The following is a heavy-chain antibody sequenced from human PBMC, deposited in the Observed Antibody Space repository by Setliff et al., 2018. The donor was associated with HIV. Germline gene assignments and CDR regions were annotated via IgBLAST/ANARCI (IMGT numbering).Heavy chain of an antibody. CDR1: GYTLTDYY. V-gene: IGHV1-2*02. D-gene: IGHD2-15*01. Sequence: ASVKVSCKASGYTLTDYYIHWMRQAPGQGLEWVGWVNPFSGDTNFAQKFQGRVTVTRDTSISPAYMELSRLRSDDTAVYYCARGVYCSGGSCSWRDRRTYGMDVWGQGTTVTVS. J-gene: IGHJ6*02. CDR2: VNPFSGDT. CDR3: ARGVYCSGGSCSWRDRRTYGMDV.